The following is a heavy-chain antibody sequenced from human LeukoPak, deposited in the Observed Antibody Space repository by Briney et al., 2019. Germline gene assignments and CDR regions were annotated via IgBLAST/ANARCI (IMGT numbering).Heavy chain of an antibody. D-gene: IGHD6-13*01. CDR1: GGSVSSGSYY. Sequence: PSETLSLTCTVSGGSVSSGSYYWSWIRQPPGKGLEWIGYIYYSGSTNYNPSLKSRVTISVDTSKNQFSLKLSSVTAADTAVYYCARHVDSNRNWYFDHWGRGTLVPVSS. CDR2: IYYSGST. CDR3: ARHVDSNRNWYFDH. V-gene: IGHV4-61*01. J-gene: IGHJ2*01.